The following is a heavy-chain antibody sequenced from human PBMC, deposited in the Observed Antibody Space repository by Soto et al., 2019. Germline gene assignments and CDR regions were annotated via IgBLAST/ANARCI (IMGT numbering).Heavy chain of an antibody. V-gene: IGHV1-69*06. D-gene: IGHD5-12*01. CDR2: IIPIFGTA. Sequence: SVKVSCKASGGTFSRYAIRWVRQAPGQGLEWMGGIIPIFGTANYAQKFHGRVTITADKSTSTAYMELSRLRSEDTAVYYCASGWLQPSAARHFFDYWGQGTLVTVSS. CDR3: ASGWLQPSAARHFFDY. CDR1: GGTFSRYA. J-gene: IGHJ4*02.